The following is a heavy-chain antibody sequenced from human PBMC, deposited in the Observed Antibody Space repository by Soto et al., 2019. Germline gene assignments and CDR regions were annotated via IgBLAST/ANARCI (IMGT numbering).Heavy chain of an antibody. V-gene: IGHV3-30-3*01. J-gene: IGHJ6*02. CDR3: AREKDQPSEQWLVPELVLDV. D-gene: IGHD6-19*01. Sequence: QVQLVESGGGVVQPGRSLRLSCAASGFTFSSYAMHWVRQAPGKGLEWVAVISYDGSNKYYADSVKGRFTISRYNSKNTLYLQMNSLRAEDTAVYYCAREKDQPSEQWLVPELVLDVWGQGTTVTVSS. CDR1: GFTFSSYA. CDR2: ISYDGSNK.